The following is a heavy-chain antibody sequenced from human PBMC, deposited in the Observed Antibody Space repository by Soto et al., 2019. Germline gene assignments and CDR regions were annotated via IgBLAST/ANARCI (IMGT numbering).Heavy chain of an antibody. J-gene: IGHJ5*02. CDR3: ARDENHSSGYSDWFDP. Sequence: SVKVSCKASGGTFSSYAISWVRQAPGQGLEWMGGIIPIFGTANYAQKFQGRVTITADKSTSTAYMELSSLRFEDTAVYYCARDENHSSGYSDWFDPWGQGTLVTV. CDR2: IIPIFGTA. V-gene: IGHV1-69*06. D-gene: IGHD3-22*01. CDR1: GGTFSSYA.